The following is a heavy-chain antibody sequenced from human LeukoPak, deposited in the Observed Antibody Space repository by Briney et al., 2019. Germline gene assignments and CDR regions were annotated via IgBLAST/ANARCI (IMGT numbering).Heavy chain of an antibody. CDR3: ARSIRLGGFDY. CDR2: IYHSGST. J-gene: IGHJ4*02. V-gene: IGHV4-59*01. Sequence: SETLSLTCTVSGGSISSYYWSWIRQPPGKGLEWIGYIYHSGSTNYNPSLKSRVTISVDTSKNQFSLKLSSVTAADTAVYYCARSIRLGGFDYWGQGTLVTVPS. CDR1: GGSISSYY. D-gene: IGHD3-16*01.